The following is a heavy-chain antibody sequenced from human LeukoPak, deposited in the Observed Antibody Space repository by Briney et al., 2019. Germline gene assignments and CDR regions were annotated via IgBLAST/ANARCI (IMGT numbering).Heavy chain of an antibody. CDR1: GFTFSDYY. CDR3: ASRGYSYGPPDY. J-gene: IGHJ4*02. D-gene: IGHD5-18*01. V-gene: IGHV3-11*06. CDR2: ISSSSSYT. Sequence: GGSLRLSCAASGFTFSDYYMSWIRQAPGKGLEWVSYISSSSSYTNYADSVKGRFTISRDNAKNSLYLQMSSLRAEDTAVYYCASRGYSYGPPDYWGQGTLVTVSS.